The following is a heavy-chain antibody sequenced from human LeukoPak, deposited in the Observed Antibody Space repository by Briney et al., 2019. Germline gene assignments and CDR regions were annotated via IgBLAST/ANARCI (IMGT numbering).Heavy chain of an antibody. CDR3: VRDRPLENQVLYYYGMDV. D-gene: IGHD3-3*01. V-gene: IGHV1-18*01. J-gene: IGHJ6*02. CDR2: ISAYNGNT. CDR1: GYTFTSYG. Sequence: GASVKVSCKASGYTFTSYGISWVRQAPGQGLEWMGWISAYNGNTNYAQKLQGRVTMTTDTSTSTAYMELRSLRSDDTAVYYCVRDRPLENQVLYYYGMDVWGQGTTATVSS.